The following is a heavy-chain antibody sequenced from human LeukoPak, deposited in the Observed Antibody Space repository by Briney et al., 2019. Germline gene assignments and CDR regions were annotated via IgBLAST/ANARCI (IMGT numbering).Heavy chain of an antibody. CDR3: ARTRAGSYKKHYGY. D-gene: IGHD3-10*01. Sequence: ASETLSLTCAVYGGSFSGYYWSWIRQPPGKGLEWIGEINHSGSTNYNPSLKSRVTISVDTSKNQFSLKLSSVTAADTAVYYCARTRAGSYKKHYGYWGQGTPVTVSS. V-gene: IGHV4-34*01. CDR2: INHSGST. CDR1: GGSFSGYY. J-gene: IGHJ4*02.